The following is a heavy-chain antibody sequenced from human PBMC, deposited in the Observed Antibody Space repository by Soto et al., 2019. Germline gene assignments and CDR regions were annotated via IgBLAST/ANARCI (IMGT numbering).Heavy chain of an antibody. J-gene: IGHJ6*02. CDR1: GYSFTSYW. Sequence: GESLKISCKGSGYSFTSYWIGWVRQMPGKGLEWMGIIYPGDSDTRYSPSFQGQVTISADKTISTAYLQWSSLKASDTAMYYCARHYCSSTSCYPVYYYYYGMDVWGQGTTVTVSS. V-gene: IGHV5-51*01. D-gene: IGHD2-2*01. CDR3: ARHYCSSTSCYPVYYYYYGMDV. CDR2: IYPGDSDT.